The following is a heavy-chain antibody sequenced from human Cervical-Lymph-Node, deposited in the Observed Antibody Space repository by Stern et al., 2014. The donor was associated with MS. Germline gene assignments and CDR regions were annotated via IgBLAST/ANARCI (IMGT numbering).Heavy chain of an antibody. Sequence: QVQLVQSGAEVKKPGSSLKVSCKASGGTFSSIEISWVRQAPGQGLEWLGGISPLFGTTNYAQTGQGRVTIVADESTNTVNMELSRLRSEDTAVYYCVRDQGGIAASWGQGTLVTVSS. CDR1: GGTFSSIE. D-gene: IGHD6-13*01. J-gene: IGHJ4*02. CDR3: VRDQGGIAAS. V-gene: IGHV1-69*01. CDR2: ISPLFGTT.